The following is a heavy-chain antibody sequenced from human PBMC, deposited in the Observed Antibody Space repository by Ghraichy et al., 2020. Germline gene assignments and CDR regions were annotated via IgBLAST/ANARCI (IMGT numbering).Heavy chain of an antibody. CDR2: IYYSGST. CDR3: ARGVPVDY. J-gene: IGHJ4*02. CDR1: GGSISSYY. V-gene: IGHV4-59*01. Sequence: SETLSLTCTVSGGSISSYYWSWIRQPPGKGLEWIGYIYYSGSTNYNPSLKSRVTISVDTSKNQFSLKLSSVTAADTAVYYCARGVPVDYWGQGTLVTVSS.